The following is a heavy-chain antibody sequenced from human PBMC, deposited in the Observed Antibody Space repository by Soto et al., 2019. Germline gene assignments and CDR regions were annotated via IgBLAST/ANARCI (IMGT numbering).Heavy chain of an antibody. V-gene: IGHV1-46*03. CDR1: GYTFTSYY. J-gene: IGHJ5*02. D-gene: IGHD6-13*01. CDR2: INPSGGST. Sequence: QVQLVQSGAEVKKPGASVKVSCKASGYTFTSYYMHWVRQAPGQGLEWMGIINPSGGSTSYAQKFQGRVTMNRDTSTSTVYMELSSLRSEDTAVYYCARGIAAAGTSLYWFDPWGQGTLVTVSS. CDR3: ARGIAAAGTSLYWFDP.